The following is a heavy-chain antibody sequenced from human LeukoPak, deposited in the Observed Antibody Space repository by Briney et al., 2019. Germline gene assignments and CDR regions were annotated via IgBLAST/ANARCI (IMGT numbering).Heavy chain of an antibody. CDR3: ARGAHYYDTSGYLMPLNY. J-gene: IGHJ4*02. V-gene: IGHV4-59*01. D-gene: IGHD3-22*01. CDR1: GGSISSYY. Sequence: PSETLSLTCTVPGGSISSYYWSWIRQPPGKGLDWLGYVYYSGSTNYNPSLKSRVTISVDTSKNQFSLKLSSVTAADTAVYYCARGAHYYDTSGYLMPLNYWGQGTLVTVSS. CDR2: VYYSGST.